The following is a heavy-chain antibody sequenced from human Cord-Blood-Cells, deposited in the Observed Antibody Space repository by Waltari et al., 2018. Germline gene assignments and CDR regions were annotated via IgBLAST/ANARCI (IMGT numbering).Heavy chain of an antibody. Sequence: QPQPVPSGAEVKKPGPSVKVSCKVSGYTHTEPAMHWVRRAPGKGLEWMGGFDPEDGETIYAQKFQGRVTMTEDTSTDTAYMELSSLRSEDTAVYYCATNPFDYWGQGTLVTVSS. CDR3: ATNPFDY. J-gene: IGHJ4*02. CDR1: GYTHTEPA. CDR2: FDPEDGET. V-gene: IGHV1-24*01.